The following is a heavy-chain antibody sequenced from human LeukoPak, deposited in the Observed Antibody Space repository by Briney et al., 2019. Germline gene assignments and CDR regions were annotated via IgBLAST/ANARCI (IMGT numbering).Heavy chain of an antibody. V-gene: IGHV3-30*02. D-gene: IGHD3-22*01. CDR2: IRYDGSNK. CDR3: AKDPTHYRVWDYYETIGLSY. Sequence: HPGGSLRLSCAASGFTLSSYGMHLGRQAPGKGLGWGTFIRYDGSNKYYADSVKGRFTISRDNSKNTLNLHMNSLRAEDTAVYYCAKDPTHYRVWDYYETIGLSYWGQGTLVTVSS. J-gene: IGHJ4*02. CDR1: GFTLSSYG.